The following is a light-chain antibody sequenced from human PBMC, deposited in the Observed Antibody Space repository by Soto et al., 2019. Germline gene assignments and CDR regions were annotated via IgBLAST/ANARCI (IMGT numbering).Light chain of an antibody. V-gene: IGKV3-20*01. Sequence: IVLTQSPGTLSLSPGERATLSCRASQSVSSSYLAWYQQKPGQAPRLLIYGASSRATGIPDRFSGSGSGTDFTLTISRLEPEDFATYYCQQYTNTNNPWMFGQGTKVEI. J-gene: IGKJ1*01. CDR2: GAS. CDR1: QSVSSSY. CDR3: QQYTNTNNPWM.